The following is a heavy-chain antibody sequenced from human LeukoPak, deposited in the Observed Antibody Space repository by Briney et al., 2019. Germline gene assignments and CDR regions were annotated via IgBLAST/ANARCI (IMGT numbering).Heavy chain of an antibody. V-gene: IGHV4-39*01. CDR1: GDSISSSSFY. J-gene: IGHJ3*02. Sequence: PSETLSLTCTVSGDSISSSSFYGAWIRQPPGKGLEYIGSVFYSGSTYYNPSLRSRVTFSVDTSKNQFSLKLTPVTAADTAVYYCARLDKRVHNTFDIWGQGTMVTVSS. CDR2: VFYSGST. CDR3: ARLDKRVHNTFDI. D-gene: IGHD3-9*01.